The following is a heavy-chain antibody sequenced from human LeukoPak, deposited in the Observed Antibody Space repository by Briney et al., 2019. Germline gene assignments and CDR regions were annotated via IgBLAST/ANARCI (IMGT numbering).Heavy chain of an antibody. V-gene: IGHV1-2*02. D-gene: IGHD3-10*01. J-gene: IGHJ6*03. CDR1: GGTFSSYA. Sequence: AAVKVSCKASGGTFSSYAISWVRQAPGQGLEWMGGIIPNSGGTNYAQKFQGRVTMTRDTSISTAYMELSRLRSDDTAVYYCARDRGIDYYGSGSYYRHYYYYMDVWGKGTTVTVSS. CDR2: IIPNSGGT. CDR3: ARDRGIDYYGSGSYYRHYYYYMDV.